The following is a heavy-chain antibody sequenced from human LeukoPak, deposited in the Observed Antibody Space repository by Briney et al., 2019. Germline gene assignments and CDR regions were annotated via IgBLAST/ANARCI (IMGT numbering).Heavy chain of an antibody. V-gene: IGHV3-30*02. D-gene: IGHD3-22*01. Sequence: GGSLRLSCAASGFTFSSYGMHWVRQAPGKGLGWVAFIRYDGSNKYYADSVKGRFTISRDNSKNTLYLQMNSLRAEDTAVYYCATTRGQYYDSSGYYSRGGFDYWGQGTLVTVSS. J-gene: IGHJ4*02. CDR2: IRYDGSNK. CDR3: ATTRGQYYDSSGYYSRGGFDY. CDR1: GFTFSSYG.